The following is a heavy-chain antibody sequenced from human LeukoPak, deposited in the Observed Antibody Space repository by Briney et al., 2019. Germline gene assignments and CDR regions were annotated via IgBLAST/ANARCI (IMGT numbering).Heavy chain of an antibody. CDR1: GDSISSYF. Sequence: ASETLSLTCTVSGDSISSYFWSWIRQPPGKGLEWIGYIYYNERSNYNPSLKSRVTISVDTSKNQFSLKLSSVTAADTAVYYCASYDYGGPFDYWGQGTLVTVSS. CDR3: ASYDYGGPFDY. CDR2: IYYNERS. V-gene: IGHV4-59*08. J-gene: IGHJ4*02. D-gene: IGHD4-23*01.